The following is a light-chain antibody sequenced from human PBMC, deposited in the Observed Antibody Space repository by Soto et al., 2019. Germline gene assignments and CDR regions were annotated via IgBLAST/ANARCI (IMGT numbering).Light chain of an antibody. Sequence: EIVMTQSPATLSVSPGERATLSCRASQSVSANLAWYQEKPGQAPRLLIYGASARATGIPGRFSGSGSGTDFILTITRLEPEDFAVFYCQQYGSSPQTFGQGTKVDI. CDR2: GAS. CDR3: QQYGSSPQT. J-gene: IGKJ1*01. CDR1: QSVSAN. V-gene: IGKV3-15*01.